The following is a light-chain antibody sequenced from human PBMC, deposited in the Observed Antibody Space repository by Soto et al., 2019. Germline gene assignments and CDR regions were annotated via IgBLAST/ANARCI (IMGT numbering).Light chain of an antibody. CDR3: QQRSSLPRT. CDR2: GAS. Sequence: EIVLTQSPATLSLSPGERATLSCKASQNIRTHLAWYLQKPGQPPRLLIFGASNRATGIPARFSGSGSGTDFTLTISSLEPEDCGLYYCQQRSSLPRTFGQGTKVEIK. CDR1: QNIRTH. V-gene: IGKV3-11*01. J-gene: IGKJ1*01.